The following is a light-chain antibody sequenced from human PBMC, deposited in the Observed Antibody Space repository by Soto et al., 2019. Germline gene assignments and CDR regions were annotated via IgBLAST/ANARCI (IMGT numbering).Light chain of an antibody. Sequence: EIVLTQSPGTLSVSPGERATLSCRGSQSVTSNFLAWYQQKPGQSPRRLISAASTRASDVPDRVSGSGSGADFTLTITRLEPEDVAVYYCQQYGSLPWTFGEGTKVE. J-gene: IGKJ1*01. CDR3: QQYGSLPWT. CDR1: QSVTSNF. V-gene: IGKV3-20*01. CDR2: AAS.